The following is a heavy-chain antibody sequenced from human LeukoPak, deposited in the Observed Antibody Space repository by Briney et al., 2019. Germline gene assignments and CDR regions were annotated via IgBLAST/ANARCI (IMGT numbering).Heavy chain of an antibody. Sequence: SETLSLTCAVYGGSFSGYYWSWIRQPPGKGLEWIGEINHSGSTNYNPSLKSRVTISVDTSKNQFSLKLSSVTAADTAVYYCASNVGDGYIDYWGQEPWSPSPQ. CDR1: GGSFSGYY. J-gene: IGHJ4*01. V-gene: IGHV4-34*01. D-gene: IGHD5-24*01. CDR2: INHSGST. CDR3: ASNVGDGYIDY.